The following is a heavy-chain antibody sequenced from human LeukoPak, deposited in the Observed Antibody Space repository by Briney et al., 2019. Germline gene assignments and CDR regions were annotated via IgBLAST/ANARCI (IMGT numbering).Heavy chain of an antibody. CDR2: IKQDGSEK. Sequence: GGSLRLSCAASGFTFNTYWMTWVRQAPGKGLEWVANIKQDGSEKNYVDSVKGRFTISRDNAKNTLYLQMNSLRAEDAAVYYCARDVAGMDGYWGQGTLVTVSS. D-gene: IGHD2-15*01. J-gene: IGHJ4*02. CDR3: ARDVAGMDGY. V-gene: IGHV3-7*01. CDR1: GFTFNTYW.